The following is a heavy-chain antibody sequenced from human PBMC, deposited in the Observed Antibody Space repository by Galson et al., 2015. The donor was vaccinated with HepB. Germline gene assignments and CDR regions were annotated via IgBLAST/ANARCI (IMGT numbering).Heavy chain of an antibody. V-gene: IGHV3-30*18. CDR2: ISYDGENE. CDR3: AKEGDTTVMFHFAH. D-gene: IGHD2/OR15-2a*01. Sequence: SLRLSCAASGFNFNNYGMHWVRQAPGKGLEWVARISYDGENEWYADSVKGRFTISRDNSKSALFLQMNSLRPDDTATYYCAKEGDTTVMFHFAHWGQGTVVTVSS. CDR1: GFNFNNYG. J-gene: IGHJ4*02.